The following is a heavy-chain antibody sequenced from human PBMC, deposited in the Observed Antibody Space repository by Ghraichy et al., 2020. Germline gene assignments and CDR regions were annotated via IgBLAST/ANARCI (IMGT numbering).Heavy chain of an antibody. J-gene: IGHJ4*02. CDR3: GAFDH. Sequence: GGSLRLSCAASGFTFSDYYMTWIRQAPGKGLEWLSYISSRNNIFYADSVRGRFTISRDNAKNSLYRQMNSLRAEDTAVYYCGAFDHWGQGTLVTVSS. V-gene: IGHV3-69-1*02. CDR1: GFTFSDYY. CDR2: ISSRNNI.